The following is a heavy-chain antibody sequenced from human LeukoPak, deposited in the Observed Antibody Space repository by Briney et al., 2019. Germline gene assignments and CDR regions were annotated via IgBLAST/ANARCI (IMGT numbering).Heavy chain of an antibody. D-gene: IGHD3-10*01. CDR1: GGSYSGYY. V-gene: IGHV4-34*01. Sequence: SETVSLTCAVYGGSYSGYYWSWIRQPPGRGVEWMGEINHSGSTNYNPSLKSRVTISVDTSKNQISLKLSSVTAADTAVYYCARHVGFITMVRGVINNNWFDPWGQGTLVTVSS. CDR2: INHSGST. J-gene: IGHJ5*02. CDR3: ARHVGFITMVRGVINNNWFDP.